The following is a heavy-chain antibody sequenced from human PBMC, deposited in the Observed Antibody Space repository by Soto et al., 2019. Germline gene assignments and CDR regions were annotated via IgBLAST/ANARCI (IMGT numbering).Heavy chain of an antibody. J-gene: IGHJ4*02. CDR2: ISAYNGNT. Sequence: VASVKVSCKASGYTFTSYGISWVRQAHGQGLEWMGWISAYNGNTNYAQKLQGRVTMTTDTSTSTAYMELRSLRSDDTAVYYCAREPYSSGWSPGVDYWGQGTLVTVSS. V-gene: IGHV1-18*01. CDR1: GYTFTSYG. CDR3: AREPYSSGWSPGVDY. D-gene: IGHD6-19*01.